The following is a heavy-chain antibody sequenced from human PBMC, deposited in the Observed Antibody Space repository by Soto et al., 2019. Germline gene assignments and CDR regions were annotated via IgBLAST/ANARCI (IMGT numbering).Heavy chain of an antibody. CDR3: AKLGSSSWSPHYYFDY. CDR2: ITGSGSDT. CDR1: GVKCDSYA. J-gene: IGHJ4*02. D-gene: IGHD2-2*01. Sequence: GRLLRLCWAAAGVKCDSYAVGWVRQAPGKGLEWVSAITGSGSDTYYVDSVKGRFTISRDNSGNTLFLQMNSLRAEDTARYYCAKLGSSSWSPHYYFDYWGQGTLVTVSS. V-gene: IGHV3-23*01.